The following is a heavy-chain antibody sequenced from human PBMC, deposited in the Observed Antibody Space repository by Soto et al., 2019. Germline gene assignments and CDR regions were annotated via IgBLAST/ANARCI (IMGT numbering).Heavy chain of an antibody. J-gene: IGHJ4*02. CDR2: ISAYNGNT. CDR3: ARDWYYYDSSGYAVWAYFDY. V-gene: IGHV1-18*01. D-gene: IGHD3-22*01. Sequence: GSVKVSCKASGYTFTSYGISGVRQAPGRGLEWMGWISAYNGNTNYAQKLQGRVTMTTDTSTSTAYMELRSLRSDDTAVYYCARDWYYYDSSGYAVWAYFDYGGQGTPVTVS. CDR1: GYTFTSYG.